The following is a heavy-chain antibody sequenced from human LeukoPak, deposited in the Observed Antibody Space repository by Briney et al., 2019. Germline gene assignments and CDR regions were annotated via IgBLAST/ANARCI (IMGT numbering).Heavy chain of an antibody. J-gene: IGHJ6*02. D-gene: IGHD6-13*01. CDR3: ARGEYSSSWYYYYYGMDV. CDR2: INHSGST. V-gene: IGHV4-34*01. Sequence: PSETLSLTCAVYGGSFSGYYWSWIRQPPGKGLEWIGEINHSGSTNYNPSLKSRVTISVDTSKNQFSLKLSSVTAADTAVYYCARGEYSSSWYYYYYGMDVWGQGTTVTVSS. CDR1: GGSFSGYY.